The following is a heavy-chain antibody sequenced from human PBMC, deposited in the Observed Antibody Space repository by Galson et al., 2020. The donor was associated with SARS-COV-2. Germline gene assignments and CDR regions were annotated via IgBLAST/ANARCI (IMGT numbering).Heavy chain of an antibody. CDR3: AKDPGYSYGTYFDY. CDR2: ISRSGVGT. CDR1: GFIFSNYD. J-gene: IGHJ4*02. V-gene: IGHV3-23*01. D-gene: IGHD5-18*01. Sequence: GGSLRLSCAASGFIFSNYDISWVRQAPGKGLEWVSTISRSGVGTFYSDSVRGRFTISRDNSKNTLSLQMNSLRADDTALYYCAKDPGYSYGTYFDYWGRGTPVTVSS.